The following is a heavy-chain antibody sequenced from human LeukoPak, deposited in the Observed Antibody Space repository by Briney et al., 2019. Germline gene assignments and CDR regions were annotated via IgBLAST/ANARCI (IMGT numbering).Heavy chain of an antibody. D-gene: IGHD2-2*01. CDR2: IKSKTDGGTT. J-gene: IGHJ5*02. CDR3: TTELYCSSTSCYPFWFYP. V-gene: IGHV3-15*01. CDR1: VFPLSNAW. Sequence: KTGGPLRLSCRPSVFPLSNAWMSWAREATGKGLEWLGRIKSKTDGGTTDHGAPVKGRFTISRDDSKNTLYLQMNSLKTEDTAVYYCTTELYCSSTSCYPFWFYPWGQGTLVTVSS.